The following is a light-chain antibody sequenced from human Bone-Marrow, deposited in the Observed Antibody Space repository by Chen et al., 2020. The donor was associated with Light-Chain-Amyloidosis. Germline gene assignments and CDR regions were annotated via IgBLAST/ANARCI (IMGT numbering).Light chain of an antibody. Sequence: QPVLPPPPSASGTPGQRVSIHCSGSSSNLESNYLFWYQHVPGTAPKLLIYKSDERPSGVPDRFSGSKSGTSASLAISGLRSEDEGDYYCAAWDGSLSGWVFGGGTKLTVL. CDR1: SSNLESNY. V-gene: IGLV1-47*01. CDR3: AAWDGSLSGWV. J-gene: IGLJ3*02. CDR2: KSD.